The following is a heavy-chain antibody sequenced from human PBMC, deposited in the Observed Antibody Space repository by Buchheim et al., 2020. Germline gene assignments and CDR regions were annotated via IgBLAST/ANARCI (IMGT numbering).Heavy chain of an antibody. V-gene: IGHV5-51*01. J-gene: IGHJ4*02. CDR3: AKVSSSEDGLLGLFDH. Sequence: EVQLVQSGAEVRKPGGSLKISCKASGYSFSNFWIAWVRQMPGKGLEWMGIIYPGDSDTRYSPSFEGHVTISADKSTAVAYLQWSSLRASDTAVYYCAKVSSSEDGLLGLFDHWGRGTL. CDR1: GYSFSNFW. CDR2: IYPGDSDT. D-gene: IGHD5-24*01.